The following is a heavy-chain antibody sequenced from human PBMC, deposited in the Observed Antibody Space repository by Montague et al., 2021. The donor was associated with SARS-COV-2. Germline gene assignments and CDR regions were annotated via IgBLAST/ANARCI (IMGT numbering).Heavy chain of an antibody. CDR1: GFSLSTSVMC. V-gene: IGHV2-70*20. J-gene: IGHJ4*02. D-gene: IGHD3-9*01. Sequence: VKPTPTLTLTCTFSGFSLSTSVMCVSWVRRPPGKALEWLALIDWDDNKFYSTSLKTRLTISKDTSKNQVVLTMTNVDPVDTATYYCARSLYDILTGYYLPFDYWGQGTLVTVSS. CDR3: ARSLYDILTGYYLPFDY. CDR2: IDWDDNK.